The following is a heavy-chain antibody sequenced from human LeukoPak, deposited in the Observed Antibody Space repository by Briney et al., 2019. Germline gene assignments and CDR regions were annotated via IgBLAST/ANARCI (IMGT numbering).Heavy chain of an antibody. CDR1: GFTFDDYG. V-gene: IGHV3-9*01. J-gene: IGHJ4*02. D-gene: IGHD6-13*01. Sequence: GGSLRLSCAASGFTFDDYGMHWVRQAPGKGLEWVSGITWNSGKIGYADSVKGRFTISRDNVRNSLYLQMNSLRAEDTALYHCARDRYSSSWYYFDYWGQRTLVTVSS. CDR2: ITWNSGKI. CDR3: ARDRYSSSWYYFDY.